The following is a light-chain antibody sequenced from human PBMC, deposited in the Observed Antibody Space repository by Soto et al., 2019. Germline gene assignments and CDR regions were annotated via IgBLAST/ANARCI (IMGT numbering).Light chain of an antibody. CDR2: GAS. CDR3: QHHNSYSQT. J-gene: IGKJ1*01. Sequence: VGKRVTITCRASHSIRHYLAWYQQMPGKAPKLLIYGASTLQSGVPSRFSGSGSGTEFTLTISSLQPDDFGTYFCQHHNSYSQTFGQGTKVDIK. V-gene: IGKV1-5*01. CDR1: HSIRHY.